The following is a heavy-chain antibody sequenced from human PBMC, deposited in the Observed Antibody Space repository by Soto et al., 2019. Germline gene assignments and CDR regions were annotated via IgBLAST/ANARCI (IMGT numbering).Heavy chain of an antibody. D-gene: IGHD1-1*01. Sequence: GGSLRLSCAASGFTFSASAMHWVRQASGKGLEWVGRIRSKTNSYAAAYAASVKGRFTISRDDSKNTVYLQMNSLKTEDTAVYYCTRSDTVEMSTILFAYWGQGTLVNVSS. V-gene: IGHV3-73*01. CDR3: TRSDTVEMSTILFAY. CDR2: IRSKTNSYAA. CDR1: GFTFSASA. J-gene: IGHJ4*02.